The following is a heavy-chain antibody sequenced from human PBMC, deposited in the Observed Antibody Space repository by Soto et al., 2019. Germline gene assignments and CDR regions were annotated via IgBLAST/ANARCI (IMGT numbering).Heavy chain of an antibody. Sequence: ASETLSLTCTVSGGSISSGDYYWSWILQPPGKGLEWIGYIYYSGSTNYNPSLKSRVTISVDTSKNQFSLKLSSVTDADTAVYYCARACYYDSMTFDYWGQGTLVTVSS. D-gene: IGHD3-22*01. CDR2: IYYSGST. CDR1: GGSISSGDYY. V-gene: IGHV4-61*08. J-gene: IGHJ4*02. CDR3: ARACYYDSMTFDY.